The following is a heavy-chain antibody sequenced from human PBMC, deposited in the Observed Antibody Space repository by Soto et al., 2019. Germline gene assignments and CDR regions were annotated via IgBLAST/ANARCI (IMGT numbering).Heavy chain of an antibody. CDR2: IIPIFGTA. CDR1: GGTFGSYT. V-gene: IGHV1-69*13. D-gene: IGHD6-13*01. J-gene: IGHJ5*02. CDR3: AGPAVWAAAAGDGWFVL. Sequence: SVKVSCKASGGTFGSYTISWVRQAPGQGLEWMGGIIPIFGTANYAQKFQGRVTITADESTSTAYMELSSLRSEDTAVYYCAGPAVWAAAAGDGWFVLWGDGTLVTV.